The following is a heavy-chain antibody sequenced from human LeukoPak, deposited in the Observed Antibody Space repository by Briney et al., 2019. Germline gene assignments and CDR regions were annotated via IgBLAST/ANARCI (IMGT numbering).Heavy chain of an antibody. CDR3: AKSSYYDSSGYYREYYFDY. D-gene: IGHD3-22*01. V-gene: IGHV3-23*01. J-gene: IGHJ4*02. Sequence: GGSLRLSCAASGFTFSYYSMSWDRQAPGKGLEWVSGITGSAGSTHYADSVKGRFTISRDNTKNTLYLQMNSLRAEDTAIYYCAKSSYYDSSGYYREYYFDYWGQGTLVTVSS. CDR2: ITGSAGST. CDR1: GFTFSYYS.